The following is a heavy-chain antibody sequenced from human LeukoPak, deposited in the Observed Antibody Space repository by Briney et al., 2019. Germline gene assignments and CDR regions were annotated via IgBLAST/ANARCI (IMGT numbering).Heavy chain of an antibody. CDR1: GFTFCSYG. V-gene: IGHV3-30*18. CDR2: ISYDGSNK. CDR3: AKDRDWYYFDH. Sequence: GGSLRLSCAASGFTFCSYGMLWVRQAPGKGLEWEAVISYDGSNKYYADSVKGRFTISRDNSKHTLYLQMNSLRAEDTAVYYCAKDRDWYYFDHSGQGTLVTVSS. J-gene: IGHJ4*02. D-gene: IGHD5-24*01.